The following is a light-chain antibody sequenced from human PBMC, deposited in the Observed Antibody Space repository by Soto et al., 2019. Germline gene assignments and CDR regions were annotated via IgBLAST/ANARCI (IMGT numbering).Light chain of an antibody. CDR1: QSVSSS. CDR3: QQYNNSWT. J-gene: IGKJ1*01. Sequence: EIMMTQSPATLSVSPGERATLSCRASQSVSSSLAWYQQKPGQAPRLLIYGASTRATGIPARFSGSGSGTEFTLTINSLQSEDFAVYYCQQYNNSWTFVQGTKVEIK. V-gene: IGKV3-15*01. CDR2: GAS.